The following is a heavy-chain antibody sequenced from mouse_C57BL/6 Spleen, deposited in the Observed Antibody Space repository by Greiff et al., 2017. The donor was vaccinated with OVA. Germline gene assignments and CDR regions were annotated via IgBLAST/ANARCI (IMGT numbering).Heavy chain of an antibody. J-gene: IGHJ3*01. CDR1: GYTFTDYE. CDR2: IDPETGGT. Sequence: VKLQESGAELVRPGASVTLSCKASGYTFTDYEMHWVKQTPVHGLEWIGAIDPETGGTAYNQKFKGKAILTADKSSSTAYMELRSLTSEDSAVYYCTKRFAYWGQGTLVTVSA. V-gene: IGHV1-15*01. CDR3: TKRFAY.